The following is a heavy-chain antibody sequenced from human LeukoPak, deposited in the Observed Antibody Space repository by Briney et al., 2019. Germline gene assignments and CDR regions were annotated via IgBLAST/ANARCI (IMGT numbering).Heavy chain of an antibody. CDR1: GGSISSYY. Sequence: SETLSLTCTVSGGSISSYYWSWVRQPPGKGLEWIGYIYYSGSTNYNPSLKSRVSISVDTSKNQFPLKLGSVTAADTAVYYCARRMPAGTVDYWGQGTLVTVSS. CDR3: ARRMPAGTVDY. V-gene: IGHV4-59*01. J-gene: IGHJ4*02. CDR2: IYYSGST. D-gene: IGHD6-19*01.